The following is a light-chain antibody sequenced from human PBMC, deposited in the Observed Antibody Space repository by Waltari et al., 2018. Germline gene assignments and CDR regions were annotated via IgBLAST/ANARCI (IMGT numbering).Light chain of an antibody. CDR1: QSVSRY. V-gene: IGKV3-20*01. CDR3: QKYGTLPAT. CDR2: HAS. Sequence: EIVLTQSPGTLSLSPGERATLSCRASQSVSRYLALYQQKPGQAPRLLIYHASIRASGIPDRFSGSGSGTDFSLTISRLEPEDFAVYYCQKYGTLPATFGQGTKVQMK. J-gene: IGKJ1*01.